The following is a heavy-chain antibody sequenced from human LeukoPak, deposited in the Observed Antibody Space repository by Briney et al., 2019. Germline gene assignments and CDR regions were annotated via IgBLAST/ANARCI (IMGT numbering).Heavy chain of an antibody. Sequence: GGSLRLSCAASGFTFSSFAMTWVRQAPGKGMEWVSAISSSDVTTYYADFVKGRFTISRDNSKKTLYLQMNSLRAEDTAVYYCVKGHHYGSGTYWVWGQGTLVTVSS. CDR2: ISSSDVTT. J-gene: IGHJ4*02. CDR1: GFTFSSFA. V-gene: IGHV3-23*01. D-gene: IGHD3-10*01. CDR3: VKGHHYGSGTYWV.